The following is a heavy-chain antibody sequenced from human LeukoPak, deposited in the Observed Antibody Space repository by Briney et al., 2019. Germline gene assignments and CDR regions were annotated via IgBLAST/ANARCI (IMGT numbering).Heavy chain of an antibody. V-gene: IGHV1-69*06. J-gene: IGHJ3*02. CDR3: ARGHSSWQNDAFDI. D-gene: IGHD6-13*01. CDR2: IIPIFGTA. CDR1: VGTFSSYA. Sequence: GASVKVSCKASVGTFSSYAISWVRQAPGQGLEWMGGIIPIFGTANYAQKFQGRVTITADKSTSTAYMELSSLRSEDTAVYYCARGHSSWQNDAFDIWGQGTMVTVSS.